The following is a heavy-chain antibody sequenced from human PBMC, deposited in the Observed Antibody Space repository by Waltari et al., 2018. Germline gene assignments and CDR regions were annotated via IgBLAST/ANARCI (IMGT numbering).Heavy chain of an antibody. CDR2: ISGSGGST. Sequence: EVQLLESGGGLVQPGGSLRLSCAASGFTFSNYAMSWVRPAPGKGLEWVSAISGSGGSTYYADSVKGRFTISRDNSKNTLYLQMNSLRAEDTAVYYCAKDTYYYDSSGYYWGQGTLVTVSS. CDR1: GFTFSNYA. J-gene: IGHJ4*02. CDR3: AKDTYYYDSSGYY. D-gene: IGHD3-22*01. V-gene: IGHV3-23*01.